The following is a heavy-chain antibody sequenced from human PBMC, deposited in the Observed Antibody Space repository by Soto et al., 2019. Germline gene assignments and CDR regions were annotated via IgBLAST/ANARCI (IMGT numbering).Heavy chain of an antibody. Sequence: QVQLVESGGGVVQSGRSLRLSCAASGFTFSSYGIQWVRQAPGKGLEWVALISDDGSNKYYADSVKGRFTTSRDNSKNTLYLQMNSLRPEDTAVYYCAKERYGKLWLEDYGLDVWGQGTTVTVSS. V-gene: IGHV3-30*18. CDR2: ISDDGSNK. D-gene: IGHD3-10*01. J-gene: IGHJ6*02. CDR1: GFTFSSYG. CDR3: AKERYGKLWLEDYGLDV.